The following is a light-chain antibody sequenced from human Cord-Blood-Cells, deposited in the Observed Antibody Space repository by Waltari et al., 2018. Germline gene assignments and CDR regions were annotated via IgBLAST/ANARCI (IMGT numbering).Light chain of an antibody. V-gene: IGLV2-23*01. CDR3: CSYAGSSTYV. Sequence: QSALTQPAFVSVSPGQSITISCPGTSCDVGSYNLVPWYQQHPGKAPKLMIYEGSKRPSGVSNRFSGSKSGNTASLTISGLQAEDEADYYCCSYAGSSTYVFGTGTKVTVL. CDR2: EGS. CDR1: SCDVGSYNL. J-gene: IGLJ1*01.